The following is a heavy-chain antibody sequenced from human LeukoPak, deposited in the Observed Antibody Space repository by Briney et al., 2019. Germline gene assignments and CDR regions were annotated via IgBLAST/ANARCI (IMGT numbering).Heavy chain of an antibody. CDR3: ARTPSTITIFGVVPEGWFDP. Sequence: ASVKVSCKASGGTFSSYAISWVRQAPGQGLEWMGGIIPIFGTANYAQKFQGGVTITTDESTSTAYMELSSLRSEDTAVYYCARTPSTITIFGVVPEGWFDPWGQGTLVTVSS. CDR2: IIPIFGTA. V-gene: IGHV1-69*05. D-gene: IGHD3-3*01. CDR1: GGTFSSYA. J-gene: IGHJ5*02.